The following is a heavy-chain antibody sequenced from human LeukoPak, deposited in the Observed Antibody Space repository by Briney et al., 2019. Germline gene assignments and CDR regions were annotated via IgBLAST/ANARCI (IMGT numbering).Heavy chain of an antibody. CDR3: ARHMTPEGTTPYYNGMDV. Sequence: KSGGSLRLSCAASGFTFSSYSMNWVRQAPGRGLEWVSSISSGSSFVYYADSVKGRFTISRDNGKNSLYLQMNSLRAEDTAVYFCARHMTPEGTTPYYNGMDVWGQGTTVTVSS. V-gene: IGHV3-21*01. CDR1: GFTFSSYS. J-gene: IGHJ6*02. CDR2: ISSGSSFV. D-gene: IGHD2-15*01.